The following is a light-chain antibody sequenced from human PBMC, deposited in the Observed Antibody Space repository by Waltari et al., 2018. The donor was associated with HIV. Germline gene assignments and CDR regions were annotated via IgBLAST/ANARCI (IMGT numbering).Light chain of an antibody. CDR1: QDISTN. CDR2: SAS. Sequence: DIRLTQSPSLLSASVGDRVSFTCRSSQDISTNLAWFQQKPGKVPNLLIYSASTLHVGVPSSFSGSGSETEFTLTIDGLQPEDFATYYCLQLSNVPFTFGPGTKLAIK. V-gene: IGKV1-9*01. CDR3: LQLSNVPFT. J-gene: IGKJ2*01.